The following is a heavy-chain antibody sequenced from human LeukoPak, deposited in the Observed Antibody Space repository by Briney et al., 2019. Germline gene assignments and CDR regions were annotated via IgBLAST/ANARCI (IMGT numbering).Heavy chain of an antibody. CDR2: IHDSGST. V-gene: IGHV4-59*08. CDR3: ARHLQYYGSGSFYPYYYYGMDV. D-gene: IGHD3-10*01. CDR1: RGSISSYY. Sequence: PSETLSLTCTVSRGSISSYYWSWIRQSPGKGLEWIGYIHDSGSTNYNPSLESQVTISVDTSKNQFSLKLSSVTAADTAVYYCARHLQYYGSGSFYPYYYYGMDVWGQGTTVTVSS. J-gene: IGHJ6*02.